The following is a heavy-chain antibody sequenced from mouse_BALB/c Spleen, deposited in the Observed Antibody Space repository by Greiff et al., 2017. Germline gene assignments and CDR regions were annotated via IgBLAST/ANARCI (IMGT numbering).Heavy chain of an antibody. J-gene: IGHJ4*01. Sequence: EVQRVESGGGLVQPGGSRKLSCAASGFTFSSFGMHWVRQAPEKGLEWVAYISSGSSTIYYADTVKGRFTISRDNPKNTLFLQMTSLRSEDTAMYYCARRASVKYAMDYWGQGTSVTVSS. CDR1: GFTFSSFG. D-gene: IGHD1-1*01. CDR2: ISSGSSTI. V-gene: IGHV5-17*02. CDR3: ARRASVKYAMDY.